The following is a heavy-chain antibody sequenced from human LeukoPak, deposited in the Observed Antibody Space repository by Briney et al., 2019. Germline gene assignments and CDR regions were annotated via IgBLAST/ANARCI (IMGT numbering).Heavy chain of an antibody. CDR3: ARASTTVVTPAYYYYGMDV. V-gene: IGHV3-21*01. J-gene: IGHJ6*02. CDR2: VSSSSSYI. Sequence: PGGSLRLSCAASGFTFSSHSMNWVRQAPGKGLEWVSSVSSSSSYIYYADSVKGRFTISRDNAKNSLYLHMNSLRAEDTAVYYCARASTTVVTPAYYYYGMDVWGQGTTVTVSS. CDR1: GFTFSSHS. D-gene: IGHD4-23*01.